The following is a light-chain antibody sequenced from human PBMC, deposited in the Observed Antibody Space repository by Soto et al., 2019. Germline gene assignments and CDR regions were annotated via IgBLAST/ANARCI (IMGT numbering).Light chain of an antibody. CDR2: GAS. Sequence: EIVMTQSPATLSVSPGERATLSCRASQSVSSNLAWYQQKPGQAPRLLIYGASTRATGIPARFSGSGSGTEFTITISRLHSEDFAVYYCQQYNNWPPRAWTFGQGTKVEIK. CDR1: QSVSSN. J-gene: IGKJ1*01. V-gene: IGKV3-15*01. CDR3: QQYNNWPPRAWT.